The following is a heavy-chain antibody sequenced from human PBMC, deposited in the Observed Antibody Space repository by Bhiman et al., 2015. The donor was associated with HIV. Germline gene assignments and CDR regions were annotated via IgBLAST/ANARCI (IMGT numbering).Heavy chain of an antibody. CDR1: GFTFSSYA. CDR2: ISYDGSNK. Sequence: QVQLVESGGGVVQPGRSLRLSCAASGFTFSSYAMHWVRQAPDKGLEWVAVISYDGSNKYYADSVKGRFTISRDNSKNTLHLQMNSLRAEDTAVYSCARVPIAAAGNAYFDYWGQGTLVTVSS. V-gene: IGHV3-30*04. J-gene: IGHJ4*02. CDR3: ARVPIAAAGNAYFDY. D-gene: IGHD6-13*01.